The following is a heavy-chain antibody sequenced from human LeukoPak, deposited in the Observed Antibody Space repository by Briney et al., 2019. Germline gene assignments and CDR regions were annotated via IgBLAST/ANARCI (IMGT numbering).Heavy chain of an antibody. J-gene: IGHJ3*02. CDR3: AAPYGDLDAFDI. Sequence: SVKVSCKASGFIFTRSAVRWVRQARGQRLEWIGWIVVGSGNTNYAQKFQERVTITRDMSTSTAYMELSSLRSEDTAVYYCAAPYGDLDAFDIWGQGTLVTVSS. CDR2: IVVGSGNT. CDR1: GFIFTRSA. V-gene: IGHV1-58*01. D-gene: IGHD4-17*01.